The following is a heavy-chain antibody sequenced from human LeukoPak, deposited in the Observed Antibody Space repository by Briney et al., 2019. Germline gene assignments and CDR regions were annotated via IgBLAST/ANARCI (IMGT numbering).Heavy chain of an antibody. J-gene: IGHJ6*02. CDR2: FDPEDGET. CDR3: ARGPPMIVVVIPYGMDV. D-gene: IGHD3-22*01. Sequence: ASVKVSCKVSGYTLTELSMHWVRQAPGKGLEWMGGFDPEDGETIYAQKFQGRVTMTEDTSTDTAYMELSSLRSGDTAVYYCARGPPMIVVVIPYGMDVWGQGTTVTVSS. V-gene: IGHV1-24*01. CDR1: GYTLTELS.